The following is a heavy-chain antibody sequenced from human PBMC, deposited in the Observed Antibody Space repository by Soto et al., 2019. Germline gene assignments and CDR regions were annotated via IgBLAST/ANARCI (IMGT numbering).Heavy chain of an antibody. J-gene: IGHJ3*01. CDR1: GGSISGYY. Sequence: QVQLQESGPGLVKPSETLSLTCTASGGSISGYYWSWIRQPAGERLEWIGRIYASGHTTKNPSLTSRVTTTVDTSKNQFSLRLNFVTAPGTAVYYCARVRRTRATVTTAAFDVWGQGPKVTASS. CDR3: ARVRRTRATVTTAAFDV. V-gene: IGHV4-4*07. D-gene: IGHD4-17*01. CDR2: IYASGHT.